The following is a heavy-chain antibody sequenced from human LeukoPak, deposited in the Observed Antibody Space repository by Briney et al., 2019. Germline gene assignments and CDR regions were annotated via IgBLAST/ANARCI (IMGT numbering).Heavy chain of an antibody. CDR2: INHSGST. CDR3: ARQTVWFAP. CDR1: GVSFSGYY. J-gene: IGHJ5*02. D-gene: IGHD4-11*01. V-gene: IGHV4-34*01. Sequence: SETLSLTCAVYGVSFSGYYWSWIRQPPGKGLEWIGEINHSGSTNYNPSLKRRVTISLDTSNNQFSLKVGSVTASHPSVYYCARQTVWFAPWGQGKLVTVSS.